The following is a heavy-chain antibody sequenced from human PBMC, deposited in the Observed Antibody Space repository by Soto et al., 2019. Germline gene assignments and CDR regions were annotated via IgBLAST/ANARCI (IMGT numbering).Heavy chain of an antibody. V-gene: IGHV3-66*01. CDR3: ANLWEVAVADRGLDAFDI. CDR1: GFTVSSNY. Sequence: GGSLRLSCAASGFTVSSNYMSWVRQAPGKGLEWVSVIYSGGSTYYADSVKGRFTISRDNSKNTLYLQMNSLRAEDMAVYYCANLWEVAVADRGLDAFDIWGQGTMVTVSS. D-gene: IGHD6-19*01. CDR2: IYSGGST. J-gene: IGHJ3*02.